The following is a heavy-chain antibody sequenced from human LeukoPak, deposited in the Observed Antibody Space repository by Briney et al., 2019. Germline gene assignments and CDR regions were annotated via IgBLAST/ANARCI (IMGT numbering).Heavy chain of an antibody. J-gene: IGHJ3*02. CDR1: GGSISSGDYY. CDR2: IYYSGST. V-gene: IGHV4-30-4*08. Sequence: SETLSLTCTVSGGSISSGDYYWSWVRQPPGQGLEWFGYIYYSGSTYSNPSLKSRVTISVDTSKNQFSLKLSSVTAADTAVYYCARGDIVVVPAAADAFDIWGQGTMVTVSS. D-gene: IGHD2-2*01. CDR3: ARGDIVVVPAAADAFDI.